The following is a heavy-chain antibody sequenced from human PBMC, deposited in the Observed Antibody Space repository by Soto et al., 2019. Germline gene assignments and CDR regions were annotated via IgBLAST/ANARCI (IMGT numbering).Heavy chain of an antibody. CDR1: GGSISGYY. Sequence: KTSETLSLTCTLSGGSISGYYWSWIRQPPGKGLEWIVYVYYSGSTKYNPSLEGRVTISEDMSNNQFPQMLSPVTAADTAWYYWAKYRRTYAEGYRLDFWGQGTLVTVSS. CDR3: AKYRRTYAEGYRLDF. V-gene: IGHV4-59*01. D-gene: IGHD5-12*01. J-gene: IGHJ4*02. CDR2: VYYSGST.